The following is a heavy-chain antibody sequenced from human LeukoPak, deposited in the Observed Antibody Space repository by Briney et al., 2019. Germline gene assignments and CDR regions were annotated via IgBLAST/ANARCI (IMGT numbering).Heavy chain of an antibody. Sequence: ASVKVSCKASGYTFTGYYMHWVRQAPGQGLEWMGWINPNSGGTNYAQKFQGRVTMTRDTSNSTAYMELSRLRSDDTAVYYCARGFPGYSSGWYPYYYYGMDVWGQGTTVTVSS. J-gene: IGHJ6*02. D-gene: IGHD6-19*01. CDR2: INPNSGGT. V-gene: IGHV1-2*02. CDR3: ARGFPGYSSGWYPYYYYGMDV. CDR1: GYTFTGYY.